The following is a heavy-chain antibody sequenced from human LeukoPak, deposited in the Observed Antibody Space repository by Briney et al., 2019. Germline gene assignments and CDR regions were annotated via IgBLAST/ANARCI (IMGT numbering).Heavy chain of an antibody. CDR3: AKEVLPAVEVSYYYYYYGMDV. J-gene: IGHJ6*02. CDR2: ISGDGGST. CDR1: GFTSDDYA. D-gene: IGHD2-2*01. Sequence: PGGSLRLSCAASGFTSDDYAMHWVRQAPGKGLEWVSLISGDGGSTYYADSVKGRFTISRDNSKNSLYLQMNSLRTEDTALYYCAKEVLPAVEVSYYYYYYGMDVWGQGTTVTVSS. V-gene: IGHV3-43*02.